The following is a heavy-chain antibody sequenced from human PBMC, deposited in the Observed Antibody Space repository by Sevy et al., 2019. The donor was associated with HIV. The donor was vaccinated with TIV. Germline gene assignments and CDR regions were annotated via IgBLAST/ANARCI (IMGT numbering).Heavy chain of an antibody. J-gene: IGHJ4*02. D-gene: IGHD3-22*01. CDR2: ITSSSDYI. CDR3: ARDRRTLNYYASSGYNYYFDY. V-gene: IGHV3-21*01. CDR1: GFTFSNYN. Sequence: GGSLRLSCAASGFTFSNYNMNWVRQAPGKGLEWVSSITSSSDYIYDQDSVKGRFTTTRDNGQNSIYLQMNSLRAEDTGVYYCARDRRTLNYYASSGYNYYFDYWGQGTLVTVSS.